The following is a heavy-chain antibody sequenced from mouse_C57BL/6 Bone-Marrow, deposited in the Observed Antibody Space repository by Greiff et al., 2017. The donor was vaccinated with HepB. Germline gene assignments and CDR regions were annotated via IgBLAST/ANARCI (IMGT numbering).Heavy chain of an antibody. CDR3: TTTVVAFYWYVDV. J-gene: IGHJ1*03. CDR1: GFNIKDDY. Sequence: VQLKESGAELVRPGASVKLSCTASGFNIKDDYMHWVKQRPEQGLEWIGWIDPENGDTEYASKFQGKATITADTSSNTAYLQLSSLTSEDTAVYYCTTTVVAFYWYVDVWGTGTTVTVSS. V-gene: IGHV14-4*01. D-gene: IGHD1-1*01. CDR2: IDPENGDT.